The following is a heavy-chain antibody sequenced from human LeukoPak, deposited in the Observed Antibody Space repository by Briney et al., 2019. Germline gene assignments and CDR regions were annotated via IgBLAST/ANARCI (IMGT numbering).Heavy chain of an antibody. Sequence: SETLSLTCTVSDYSISSGYGYYWSWIRQPPGKGLEWIGYIYYSGSTNYNPSLKSRVTISVDTSKNQFSLKLSSVTAADTAVYYCARGAYYDSSGYYPYYYYYYYMDVWGKGTTVTVSS. D-gene: IGHD3-22*01. J-gene: IGHJ6*03. CDR1: DYSISSGYGYY. CDR2: IYYSGST. V-gene: IGHV4-61*08. CDR3: ARGAYYDSSGYYPYYYYYYYMDV.